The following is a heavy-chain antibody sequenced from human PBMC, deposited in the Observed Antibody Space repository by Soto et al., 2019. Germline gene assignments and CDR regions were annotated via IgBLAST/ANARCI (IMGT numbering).Heavy chain of an antibody. CDR2: INVYNGNT. J-gene: IGHJ5*02. Sequence: QVQLVQSGGEVKKPGASVKVSCKASGYTFTNYGISWVRQAPGQGLEWMGWINVYNGNTKYAQKVQGRVTMTTDTPTSITYMELRSPSSDDTGVYCCAGGVGSGSYYDQDGWFDPWGQGTLVTVSS. D-gene: IGHD3-10*01. CDR3: AGGVGSGSYYDQDGWFDP. V-gene: IGHV1-18*01. CDR1: GYTFTNYG.